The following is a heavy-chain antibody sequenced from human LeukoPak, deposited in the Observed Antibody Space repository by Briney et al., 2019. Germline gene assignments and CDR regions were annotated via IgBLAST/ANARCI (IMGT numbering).Heavy chain of an antibody. CDR3: ARRYCTGGNCYFLGPIFR. V-gene: IGHV4-39*01. CDR2: IYYSGST. J-gene: IGHJ4*02. D-gene: IGHD2-15*01. CDR1: GGSISISSDH. Sequence: SDTLSLTCTVSGGSISISSDHWGWIRQPPGKGLLWIGSIYYSGSTYYNPSLKSRVTISVDTSKNQFSLKLSSVTAADTAVYYCARRYCTGGNCYFLGPIFRWGQGTLVTVSS.